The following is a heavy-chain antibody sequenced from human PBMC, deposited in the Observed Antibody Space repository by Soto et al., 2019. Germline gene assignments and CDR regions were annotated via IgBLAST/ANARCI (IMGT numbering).Heavy chain of an antibody. Sequence: EVQVLETGGGLVEPGGSLSLSCAVSGFTFDTHSMSWVRQASGKGLEWVAAISPNGGLTYYPDSVKGRFTISRDKSKNTVYIHMNSLRVEDTAVYYCAKEPQSTGWFCPWGQGTMVTVSS. CDR3: AKEPQSTGWFCP. CDR1: GFTFDTHS. V-gene: IGHV3-23*01. CDR2: ISPNGGLT. J-gene: IGHJ5*02.